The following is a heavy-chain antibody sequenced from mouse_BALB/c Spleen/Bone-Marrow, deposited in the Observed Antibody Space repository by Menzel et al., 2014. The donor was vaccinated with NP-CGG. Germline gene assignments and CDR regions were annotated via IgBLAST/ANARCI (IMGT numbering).Heavy chain of an antibody. J-gene: IGHJ3*01. CDR3: ARHAYYDQTEVSFVY. CDR1: GFFFNSYG. Sequence: EVKLVVESGGGLVKSGGSLKLSCAASGFFFNSYGMSWVRQTPEKRLGWVAIISGGGSYAFYPDCVKGRFTISRDNAKSNLDLQLSSLRSEDTALYYCARHAYYDQTEVSFVYWGQGTLVTVSA. CDR2: ISGGGSYA. V-gene: IGHV5-9-2*01. D-gene: IGHD2-4*01.